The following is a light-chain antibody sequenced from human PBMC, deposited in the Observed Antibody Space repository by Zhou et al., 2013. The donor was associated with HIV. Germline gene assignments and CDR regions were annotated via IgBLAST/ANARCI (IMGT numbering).Light chain of an antibody. Sequence: EFVLTQSPGTLSLSPGERATLSCRTSQSVTSNFLAWYQQKPGQAPRLLIYGASNRATGIPARFSGSGSGADFTLTISGLEPEDFAVYYCQQRSTWPLTFGGGTKVEI. CDR3: QQRSTWPLT. J-gene: IGKJ4*01. CDR2: GAS. V-gene: IGKV3D-20*02. CDR1: QSVTSNF.